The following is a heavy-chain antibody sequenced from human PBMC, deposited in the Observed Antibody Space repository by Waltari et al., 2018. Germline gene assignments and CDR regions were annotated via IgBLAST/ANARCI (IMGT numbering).Heavy chain of an antibody. J-gene: IGHJ4*02. CDR2: INPNRGGT. CDR1: GYTFTGYY. D-gene: IGHD3-10*01. Sequence: QVQLVQSGAEVKKPGASVKVSCKASGYTFTGYYMHWVRQAPGQGLEWMGGINPNRGGTNYAQKCQGRVTMTRDRSISPAYMELSRLRSDDTAVYYCARDRGGGLLWFGELYWGQGTLVTVSS. V-gene: IGHV1-2*02. CDR3: ARDRGGGLLWFGELY.